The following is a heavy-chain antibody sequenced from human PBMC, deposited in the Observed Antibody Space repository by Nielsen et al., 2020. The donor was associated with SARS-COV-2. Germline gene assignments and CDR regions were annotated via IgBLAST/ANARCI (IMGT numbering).Heavy chain of an antibody. CDR3: ASVVDY. V-gene: IGHV3-30-3*01. CDR2: ISYDGSNK. Sequence: GESLKISCAAPGFTFSSYAMHWVRQAPGKGLEWVAVISYDGSNKYYADSVKGRFTISRDNSKNTLYLQMNSLRAEDTAVYYCASVVDYWGQGTLVTVSS. D-gene: IGHD2-21*01. J-gene: IGHJ4*02. CDR1: GFTFSSYA.